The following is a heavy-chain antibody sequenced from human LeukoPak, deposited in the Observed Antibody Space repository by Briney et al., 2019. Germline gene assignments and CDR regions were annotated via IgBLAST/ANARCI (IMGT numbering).Heavy chain of an antibody. CDR1: GFTFSSYA. Sequence: PGGSLRLSCAASGFTFSSYAMHWVRQAPGKGLEWVAVISYDGSNKYYADSVKGRFTISRDNSKNTLYLQMNSLRAEDTAVYYCAKVRGYSYDAFDIWGQGTMVTVSS. D-gene: IGHD5-18*01. CDR2: ISYDGSNK. CDR3: AKVRGYSYDAFDI. J-gene: IGHJ3*02. V-gene: IGHV3-30-3*01.